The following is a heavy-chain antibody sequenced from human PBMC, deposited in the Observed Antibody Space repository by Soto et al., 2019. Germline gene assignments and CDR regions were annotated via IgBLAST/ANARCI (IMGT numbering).Heavy chain of an antibody. CDR2: IVVGSGST. Sequence: ASVKVSCKASGLTFSSSAVQWVRQARGQRLEWIGWIVVGSGSTKYAQKFQERVTITRDMSTNTAYMELNSLRSEDTAVYYCAAPPNRDAYNYGYWGQGTLVTVSS. V-gene: IGHV1-58*01. J-gene: IGHJ4*02. CDR3: AAPPNRDAYNYGY. CDR1: GLTFSSSA. D-gene: IGHD5-12*01.